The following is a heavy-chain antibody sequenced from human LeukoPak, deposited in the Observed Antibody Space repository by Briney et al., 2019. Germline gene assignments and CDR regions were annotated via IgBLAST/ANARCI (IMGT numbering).Heavy chain of an antibody. J-gene: IGHJ4*02. CDR1: GGSISSYY. D-gene: IGHD3-22*01. CDR3: ARSGYYYDSSGWSVEDY. Sequence: SETLSLTCTVSGGSISSYYWSWLRQPPGKGLEWLGYIYYSGSTNYNPSLKSRVTISVDTSKNQFSLKLSSVTAADTAVYYCARSGYYYDSSGWSVEDYWGQGTLVTVSS. CDR2: IYYSGST. V-gene: IGHV4-59*08.